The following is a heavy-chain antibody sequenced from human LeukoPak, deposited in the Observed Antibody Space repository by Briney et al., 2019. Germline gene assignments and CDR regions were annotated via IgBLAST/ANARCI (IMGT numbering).Heavy chain of an antibody. J-gene: IGHJ5*02. CDR1: GFTFSSYW. V-gene: IGHV3-74*01. CDR2: INSDGSST. D-gene: IGHD6-19*01. CDR3: ARDAEYSSGWSRYGWFDP. Sequence: GGSLRLSCAASGFTFSSYWMHWVRQAPGKGLVWVSRINSDGSSTSYADSVKGRFTISRDNAKNTQYLQMNSLRAEDTAVYYCARDAEYSSGWSRYGWFDPWGQGTLVTVSS.